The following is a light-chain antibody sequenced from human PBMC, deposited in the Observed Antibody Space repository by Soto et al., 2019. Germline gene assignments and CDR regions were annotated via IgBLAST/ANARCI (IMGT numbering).Light chain of an antibody. J-gene: IGKJ5*01. CDR2: GAS. CDR3: QHYNGYPQT. CDR1: QNIDNY. V-gene: IGKV1-16*01. Sequence: DIQMTQSPSSLSASVGDRVTITCQASQNIDNYLNWFQQKPGKAPKSLIYGASSLQSGVPSRFSGSGSGTDFTLTISSLQPEDFGTYYCQHYNGYPQTFGQGTRLEIK.